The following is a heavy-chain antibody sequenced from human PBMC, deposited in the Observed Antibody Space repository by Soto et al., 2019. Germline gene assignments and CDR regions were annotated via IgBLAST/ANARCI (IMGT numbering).Heavy chain of an antibody. V-gene: IGHV4-39*01. CDR2: IYYSGST. CDR3: ASQRWLQSFDP. J-gene: IGHJ5*02. Sequence: PSETLSLTCTVSGGSISSSSYYWGWIRQPPGKGLEWIGSIYYSGSTYYNPSLKSRVTISVDTSKNQFSLKLSSVTAADTAVYYCASQRWLQSFDPWGQGTLVTVSS. CDR1: GGSISSSSYY. D-gene: IGHD5-12*01.